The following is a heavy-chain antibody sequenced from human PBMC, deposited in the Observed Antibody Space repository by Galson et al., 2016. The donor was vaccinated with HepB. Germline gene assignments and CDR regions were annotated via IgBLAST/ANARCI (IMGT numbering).Heavy chain of an antibody. Sequence: SLRLSCAASGFTFSDYYMSWIRQAPGKGLEWVSYISSRGETIYYTDSVKGRFTISRDNAKNSLYLQLNSLRAEDTAVYYCARAGFDFGLVHFYWGQGALVTVSS. CDR3: ARAGFDFGLVHFY. D-gene: IGHD3/OR15-3a*01. V-gene: IGHV3-11*01. CDR2: ISSRGETI. CDR1: GFTFSDYY. J-gene: IGHJ1*01.